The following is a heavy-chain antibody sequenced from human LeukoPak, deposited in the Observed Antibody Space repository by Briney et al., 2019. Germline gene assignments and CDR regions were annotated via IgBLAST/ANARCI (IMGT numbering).Heavy chain of an antibody. J-gene: IGHJ3*02. CDR2: MNPNSGNT. CDR3: ARHPVVTSAFDI. Sequence: ASVKVSCKASGYTFTSYYMHWVRQATGQGLEWMGWMNPNSGNTGYAQKFQGRVTMTRNTSISTAYMELSSLRSEDTAVYYCARHPVVTSAFDIWGQGTMVTVSS. V-gene: IGHV1-8*02. D-gene: IGHD2-21*02. CDR1: GYTFTSYY.